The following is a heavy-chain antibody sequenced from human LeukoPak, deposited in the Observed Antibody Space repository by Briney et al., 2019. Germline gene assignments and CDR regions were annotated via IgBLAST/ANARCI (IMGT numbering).Heavy chain of an antibody. CDR3: ARDREVRGVFDY. J-gene: IGHJ4*02. D-gene: IGHD3-10*01. CDR1: GYSMRSGYY. V-gene: IGHV4-38-2*02. CDR2: IYHSGST. Sequence: AETLSHTCAVSGYSMRSGYYWGWIRQPPGQGLEWIGIIYHSGSTYYNPSLKSRVTISVDTSKNQFSLKLSSVTAADTAVYYCARDREVRGVFDYWGQGTLVTVSS.